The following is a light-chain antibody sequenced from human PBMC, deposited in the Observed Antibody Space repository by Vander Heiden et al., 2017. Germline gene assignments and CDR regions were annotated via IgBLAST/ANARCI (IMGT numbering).Light chain of an antibody. V-gene: IGKV1-8*01. CDR3: QQYYSYPLT. Sequence: AIRMTQSPSYFSASTGDRVTITCRASQGISSYLAWYQQKPGKALKLLIYAASTLQSGVPSRFSGSGSGTDFTLTISCLQSEDFATYYCQQYYSYPLTFGGGTKVEIK. J-gene: IGKJ4*01. CDR1: QGISSY. CDR2: AAS.